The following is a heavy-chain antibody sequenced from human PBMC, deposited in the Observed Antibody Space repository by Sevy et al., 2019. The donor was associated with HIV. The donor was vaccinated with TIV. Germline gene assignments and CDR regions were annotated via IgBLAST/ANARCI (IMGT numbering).Heavy chain of an antibody. J-gene: IGHJ4*02. V-gene: IGHV3-23*01. CDR2: FSFGCGKI. D-gene: IGHD6-13*01. CDR1: GFTFSNYA. CDR3: AKDNVGYSSGWYFYFDF. Sequence: GGSLRLSCAASGFTFSNYAMSWVRQAPGKGLEWVSTFSFGCGKINYADSVKGRFTISRDNSKNTLYLQMNSLRAEDTALYYCAKDNVGYSSGWYFYFDFWGQGTLVTVSS.